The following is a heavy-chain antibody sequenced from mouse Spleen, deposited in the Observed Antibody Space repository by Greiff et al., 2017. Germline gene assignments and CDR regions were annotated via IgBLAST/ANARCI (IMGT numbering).Heavy chain of an antibody. CDR3: ARSSPRGGAMDY. J-gene: IGHJ4*01. V-gene: IGHV1-82*01. CDR2: IYPGDGDT. CDR1: GYAFSSSW. Sequence: QVQLQQSGPELVKPGASVKISCKASGYAFSSSWMNWVKQRPGKGLEWIGRIYPGDGDTNYNGKFKGKATLTADKSSSTAYMQLSSLTSEDSAVYFCARSSPRGGAMDYWGQGTSVTVSS.